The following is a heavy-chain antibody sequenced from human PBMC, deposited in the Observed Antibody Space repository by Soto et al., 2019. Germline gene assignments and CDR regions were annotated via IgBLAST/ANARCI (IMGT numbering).Heavy chain of an antibody. Sequence: QVQLVQCGAEVKKPEASVKVSCKASGFTFSNYGITWLRQVPGQGLEWMGWISAYNGNTVHAQEYQGRLTMTTDTSTSTAYMELRSLRPDDTAVYYCARPQNDILTDSYTNYFDPWGQGTLVTVSS. V-gene: IGHV1-18*01. CDR3: ARPQNDILTDSYTNYFDP. J-gene: IGHJ5*02. CDR2: ISAYNGNT. D-gene: IGHD3-9*01. CDR1: GFTFSNYG.